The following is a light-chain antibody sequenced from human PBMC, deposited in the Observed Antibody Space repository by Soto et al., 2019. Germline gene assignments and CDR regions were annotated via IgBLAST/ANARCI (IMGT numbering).Light chain of an antibody. J-gene: IGKJ5*01. CDR2: GAS. Sequence: EIVMTQSPATLSVSPGERATLSCRASQSVSSNLAWYQQKPGQAPRLLIYGASTRATGIPARFSGSGSGADFTLTISNLQSEDFAVYSCQQYHNWPITFGQGTRLEIK. V-gene: IGKV3-15*01. CDR3: QQYHNWPIT. CDR1: QSVSSN.